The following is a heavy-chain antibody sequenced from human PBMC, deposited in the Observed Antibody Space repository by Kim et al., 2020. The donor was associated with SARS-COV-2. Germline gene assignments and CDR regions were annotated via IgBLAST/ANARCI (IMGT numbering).Heavy chain of an antibody. J-gene: IGHJ6*02. D-gene: IGHD6-13*01. CDR1: GFTFSSYG. Sequence: GGSLRLSCAASGFTFSSYGMHWVRQAPGKGLEWVAVISYDGSNKYYADSVKGRFTISRDNSKNTLYLQMNSLRAEDTAVYYCAKEFAYSSSWYPYYGMDVWGQGATGTVSS. V-gene: IGHV3-30*18. CDR3: AKEFAYSSSWYPYYGMDV. CDR2: ISYDGSNK.